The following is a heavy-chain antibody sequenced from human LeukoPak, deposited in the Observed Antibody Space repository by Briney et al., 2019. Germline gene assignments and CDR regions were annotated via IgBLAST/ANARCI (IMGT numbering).Heavy chain of an antibody. CDR2: IKSKTDAGTT. D-gene: IGHD5-12*01. J-gene: IGHJ4*02. V-gene: IGHV3-15*01. Sequence: GGSLRLSCAASGFSFSNAWMSWVRQPPGKGLEWVGRIKSKTDAGTTDYAAPVKGRFTISRDDSKNTLYLQMNSLKTEDTAVYYCTKYSGYDPEFDYWGQGTLVTVSS. CDR1: GFSFSNAW. CDR3: TKYSGYDPEFDY.